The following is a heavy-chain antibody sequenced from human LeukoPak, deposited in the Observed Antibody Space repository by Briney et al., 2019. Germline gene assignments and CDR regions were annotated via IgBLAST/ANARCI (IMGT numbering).Heavy chain of an antibody. D-gene: IGHD2-2*01. Sequence: LETLSLTCTVSGGSIRSHYWSWIRLPPGKGLEWIGYIYYSGSTNYNPSLKSRVTISVDTSKNQFSLKLSSVTAADTAVYYCAREGFCSSTSCYGDAFDIWGQGTMVTVYS. CDR3: AREGFCSSTSCYGDAFDI. V-gene: IGHV4-59*11. CDR2: IYYSGST. CDR1: GGSIRSHY. J-gene: IGHJ3*02.